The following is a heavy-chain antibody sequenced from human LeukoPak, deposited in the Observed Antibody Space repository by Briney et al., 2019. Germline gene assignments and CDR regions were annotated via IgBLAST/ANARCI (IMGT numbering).Heavy chain of an antibody. J-gene: IGHJ4*02. CDR3: ARSGTTGWLIDY. CDR1: GYTFTSYA. Sequence: ASVKVSCKASGYTFTSYAIHWVRQAPGQRLEWMGWINAGNGNTKYSQKFQGRVTITRDTSASTAYMELSSLRSEDTAVYYCARSGTTGWLIDYWGQGTLVTVSS. CDR2: INAGNGNT. V-gene: IGHV1-3*01. D-gene: IGHD1-1*01.